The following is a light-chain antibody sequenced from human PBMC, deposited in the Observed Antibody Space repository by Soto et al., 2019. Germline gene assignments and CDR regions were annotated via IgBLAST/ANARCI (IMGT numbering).Light chain of an antibody. J-gene: IGLJ2*01. CDR2: DVT. Sequence: QSALTQPRSVSGSPGQSVTISCTGTSSDIGGSNYVSWYQQHPGNAPKVMIYDVTKRPSGVPDRFSGSKSGNTASLTLSGLQAEDEADYYCCSHAGTYVVFGGGTKLTVL. CDR3: CSHAGTYVV. V-gene: IGLV2-11*01. CDR1: SSDIGGSNY.